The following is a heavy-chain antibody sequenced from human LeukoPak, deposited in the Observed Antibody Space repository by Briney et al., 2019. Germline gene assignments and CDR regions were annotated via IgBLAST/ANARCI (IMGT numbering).Heavy chain of an antibody. Sequence: PGRSLRLSCAASGFTFDDYAMHWVRQAPGKGLEWVSGISWNSGSIGYADSVKGRFTISRDNAKNSLYLQMNSLRAGDTALYYCAKGYGSGSDLDYWGQGTLVTVSS. D-gene: IGHD3-10*01. CDR2: ISWNSGSI. V-gene: IGHV3-9*01. CDR3: AKGYGSGSDLDY. CDR1: GFTFDDYA. J-gene: IGHJ4*02.